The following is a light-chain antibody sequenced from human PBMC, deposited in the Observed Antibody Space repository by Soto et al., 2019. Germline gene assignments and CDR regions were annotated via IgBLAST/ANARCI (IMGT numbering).Light chain of an antibody. J-gene: IGKJ2*01. CDR2: RAS. V-gene: IGKV1-39*01. Sequence: IQMTQSPSSLSASVGDRVTLRCRASRNISSDLNWYQQKPGKAPKLLIYRASTLQNGVPSRFSGAGSATDFTLTISSLQPEDFANYSGQHSYSTLPYTFGQATMVDIK. CDR3: QHSYSTLPYT. CDR1: RNISSD.